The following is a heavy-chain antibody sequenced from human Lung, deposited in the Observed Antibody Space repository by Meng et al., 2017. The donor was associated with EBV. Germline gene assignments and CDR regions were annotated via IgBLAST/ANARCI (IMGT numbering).Heavy chain of an antibody. Sequence: QITLKESGPPLVKPTQTLPLPCTFSGFSLSTSGVGVGWIRQPPGKALECLAIIYGDDEKRYSPSLESRLTVTKDTSKNQVVLTMTNMVPVDTATYYCARAAARPSDWFDPWGQGTLVTVSS. V-gene: IGHV2-5*02. CDR2: IYGDDEK. CDR3: ARAAARPSDWFDP. CDR1: GFSLSTSGVG. D-gene: IGHD6-6*01. J-gene: IGHJ5*02.